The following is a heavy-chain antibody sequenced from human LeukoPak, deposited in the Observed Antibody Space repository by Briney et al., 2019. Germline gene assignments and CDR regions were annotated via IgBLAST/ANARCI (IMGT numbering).Heavy chain of an antibody. D-gene: IGHD3-10*01. V-gene: IGHV3-23*01. CDR2: ISGSGGST. J-gene: IGHJ4*02. Sequence: GGSLRLSCAASGFTFSSYAMSWVRQAPGKGLEWVSAISGSGGSTYYADSVKGRFTISRDNSKNTLYLQMNSLRAEDTAVYYCARDQDGSGSYYDYWGQGTLVTVSS. CDR3: ARDQDGSGSYYDY. CDR1: GFTFSSYA.